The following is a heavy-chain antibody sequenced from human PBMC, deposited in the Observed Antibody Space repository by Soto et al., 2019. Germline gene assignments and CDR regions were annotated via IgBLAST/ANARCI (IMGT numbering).Heavy chain of an antibody. Sequence: SETLSLTCAVYGGSFSGYYWSWIRQPPGKGLEWIGEINHSGSTNYNPSLKSRVTISVDTSKNQFSLKLSSVTAADTAVYYCARTKGQYCSSTSCYLGGFRFDPWGQGTLVTVSS. CDR1: GGSFSGYY. V-gene: IGHV4-34*01. CDR3: ARTKGQYCSSTSCYLGGFRFDP. J-gene: IGHJ5*02. D-gene: IGHD2-2*01. CDR2: INHSGST.